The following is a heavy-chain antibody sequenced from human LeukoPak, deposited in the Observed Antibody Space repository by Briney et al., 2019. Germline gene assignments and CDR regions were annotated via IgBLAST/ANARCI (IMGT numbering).Heavy chain of an antibody. CDR2: ISWNSGSI. CDR3: AKEFGELLPNWFDP. V-gene: IGHV3-9*01. Sequence: PGGSLRLSCAASGFTFDDYAMHWVRQAPGKGLEWVSGISWNSGSIGYADSVKGRFTISRDNAKNSLYLQMNSLRAEDTAVYYCAKEFGELLPNWFDPWGQGTLVTVSS. J-gene: IGHJ5*02. D-gene: IGHD3-10*01. CDR1: GFTFDDYA.